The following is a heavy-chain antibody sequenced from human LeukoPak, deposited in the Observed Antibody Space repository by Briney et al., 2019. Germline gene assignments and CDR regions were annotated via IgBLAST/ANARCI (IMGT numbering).Heavy chain of an antibody. J-gene: IGHJ6*02. Sequence: ASVKVSCKASGYTFTSYGISWVRQAPGQGLEWMGWISAYNGNTNYAQKLQGRVTMTTDTSTSTAYMELRSLRSDDTAVYYCARFGVVTKHYYYGMDVWGQGTTVTVSS. V-gene: IGHV1-18*01. D-gene: IGHD3-3*01. CDR1: GYTFTSYG. CDR3: ARFGVVTKHYYYGMDV. CDR2: ISAYNGNT.